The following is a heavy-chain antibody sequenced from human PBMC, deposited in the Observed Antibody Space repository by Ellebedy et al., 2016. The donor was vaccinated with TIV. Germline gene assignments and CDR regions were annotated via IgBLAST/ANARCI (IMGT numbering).Heavy chain of an antibody. CDR2: IEQDGSDK. D-gene: IGHD6-19*01. CDR3: AKGRGGGSNSSTPRYYFDS. V-gene: IGHV3-7*03. Sequence: PGGSLRLSCAASGFTFSSYWMTWVRQAPGRGREWVANIEQDGSDKYYVDAVKGRFTISRDNAKNALYLEMNSLRAEDNAVYYCAKGRGGGSNSSTPRYYFDSWGLGTLVTVSS. CDR1: GFTFSSYW. J-gene: IGHJ4*01.